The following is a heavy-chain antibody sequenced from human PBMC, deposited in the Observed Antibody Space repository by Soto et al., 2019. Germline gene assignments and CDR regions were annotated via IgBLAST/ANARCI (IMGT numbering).Heavy chain of an antibody. V-gene: IGHV4-34*01. CDR1: GESFSGYY. CDR3: ARRSRWLQLRYYGMDV. CDR2: INHSGST. D-gene: IGHD5-12*01. J-gene: IGHJ6*02. Sequence: SSETLSLTCAVYGESFSGYYWSWIRQPPGKGLEWIGEINHSGSTNYNPSLKSRVTISVDTSKNQFSLKLSSVTAADTAVYYCARRSRWLQLRYYGMDVWGQGTTVTVSS.